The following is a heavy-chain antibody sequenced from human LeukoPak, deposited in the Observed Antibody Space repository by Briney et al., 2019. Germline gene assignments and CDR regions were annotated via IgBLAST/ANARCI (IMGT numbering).Heavy chain of an antibody. CDR1: GGSFSGYY. CDR3: AMAPPYYYDSSGYYSFDY. V-gene: IGHV4-34*01. D-gene: IGHD3-22*01. J-gene: IGHJ4*02. CDR2: INHSGST. Sequence: SETLSLTCAVYGGSFSGYYWSWIRQPPGKGLEWIGEINHSGSTNYNPSLKSRVTISVDTSKNQFSLKLSSVTAADTAVYYCAMAPPYYYDSSGYYSFDYWGQGTLVTVSS.